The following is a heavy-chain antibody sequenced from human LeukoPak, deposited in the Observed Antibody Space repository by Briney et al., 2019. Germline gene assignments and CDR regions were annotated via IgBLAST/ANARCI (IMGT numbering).Heavy chain of an antibody. D-gene: IGHD2-15*01. Sequence: GASVKVSCKASGGTFSSYTISWVRQAPGQGLEWMGRIIPILGIANYAQKFQGRVTITADKSTSTAYMELSSLTSNDTAVYYCARSSDNIVVVVGGPWGQGTLVTVSS. V-gene: IGHV1-69*02. CDR1: GGTFSSYT. J-gene: IGHJ5*02. CDR3: ARSSDNIVVVVGGP. CDR2: IIPILGIA.